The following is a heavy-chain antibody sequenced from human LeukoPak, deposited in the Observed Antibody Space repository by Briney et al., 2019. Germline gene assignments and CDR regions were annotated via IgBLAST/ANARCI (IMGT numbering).Heavy chain of an antibody. CDR1: GYSISSGYY. CDR3: ARVGHYYGSGSYVDY. J-gene: IGHJ4*02. V-gene: IGHV4-38-2*01. CDR2: IYHSGST. Sequence: SETLSLTCAVSGYSISSGYYWGWIRQPPGKGLEWIGSIYHSGSTYYNPSLKSRVTISVDTSKNQFSLKLSSVTAADTAVYYCARVGHYYGSGSYVDYWGQGTLVTVSS. D-gene: IGHD3-10*01.